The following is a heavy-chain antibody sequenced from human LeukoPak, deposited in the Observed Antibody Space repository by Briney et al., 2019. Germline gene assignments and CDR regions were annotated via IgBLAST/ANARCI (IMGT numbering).Heavy chain of an antibody. CDR1: GFTLSNHA. CDR3: AKEAGFGELIFDY. Sequence: GGSLRLSCAASGFTLSNHAMSWVRQAPGKGLEWVSAISGSGGSTYYADSVKGRFTTSRDNSKNTLCLQMNSLRAEDTAVYYCAKEAGFGELIFDYWGQGILVTVSS. J-gene: IGHJ4*02. CDR2: ISGSGGST. V-gene: IGHV3-23*01. D-gene: IGHD3-10*01.